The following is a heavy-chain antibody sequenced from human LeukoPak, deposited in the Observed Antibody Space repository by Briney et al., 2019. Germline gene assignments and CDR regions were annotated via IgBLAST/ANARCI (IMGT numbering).Heavy chain of an antibody. J-gene: IGHJ4*02. CDR1: GGSISRYY. Sequence: SGSLSLTCTVSGGSISRYYWSWIRQPPGKGLEWIGYIYSAGSTNSNPSLKSRITISVDTSRNEFSLRLTSVTAADTAVYYCARHESAVGALFYWGQGSLVTDS. CDR3: ARHESAVGALFY. V-gene: IGHV4-59*08. CDR2: IYSAGST. D-gene: IGHD1-26*01.